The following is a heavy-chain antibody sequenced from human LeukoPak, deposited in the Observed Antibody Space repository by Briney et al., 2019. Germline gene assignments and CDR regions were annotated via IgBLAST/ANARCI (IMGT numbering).Heavy chain of an antibody. D-gene: IGHD3-10*01. CDR3: GRYGQVPID. J-gene: IGHJ4*02. CDR2: IKQDGSEK. CDR1: GFTFSNVW. Sequence: GGSLRLSCAASGFTFSNVWMSWVRQAPGKGLDWVANIKQDGSEKNYVDSVKGRFTISRDNAKNSLYLQMNSLRVEDTAVYYCGRYGQVPIDWGQGTLVTVSS. V-gene: IGHV3-7*03.